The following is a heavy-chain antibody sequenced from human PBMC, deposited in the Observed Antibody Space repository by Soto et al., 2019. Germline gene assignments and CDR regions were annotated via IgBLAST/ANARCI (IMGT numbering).Heavy chain of an antibody. CDR3: AKTGSGWGTYYFDY. CDR2: ISGSGGST. V-gene: IGHV3-23*01. CDR1: GLTYIGYA. Sequence: RLSGADSGLTYIGYASSWVRQAPGKGLEWVSAISGSGGSTYYADSVKGRFTISRDNSKNTLYLQMNSLRAEDTAVYYCAKTGSGWGTYYFDYWGQGTLVTVSS. D-gene: IGHD6-19*01. J-gene: IGHJ4*02.